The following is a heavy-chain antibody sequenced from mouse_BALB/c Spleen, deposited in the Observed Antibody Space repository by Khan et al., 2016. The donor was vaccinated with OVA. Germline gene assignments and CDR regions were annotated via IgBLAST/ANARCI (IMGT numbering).Heavy chain of an antibody. J-gene: IGHJ3*01. V-gene: IGHV5-9*02. D-gene: IGHD2-10*01. CDR3: TRPSYYGNPWFTY. CDR1: GFAFNSYD. Sequence: EVELVESGGGLVKPGGSLKLSCEVSGFAFNSYDMSYVRQTPEKRLEWVATISSTGTYTYYPDSVKGRFTISRDTARNTLYLQMSSLTSEDTALYYCTRPSYYGNPWFTYWGQGTLVTVSA. CDR2: ISSTGTYT.